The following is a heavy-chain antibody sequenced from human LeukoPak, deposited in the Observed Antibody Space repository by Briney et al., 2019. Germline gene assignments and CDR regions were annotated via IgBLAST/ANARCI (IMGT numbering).Heavy chain of an antibody. Sequence: GRSLRLSCAASGFTFSSYGMHWVRQAPGKGLEWVAVISYDGSNKYYADPVKGRFTISRDSSKNTLYLQMNSLRAEDTAVYYCANSYYDILTGYYSEITYWGQGTQVTVSS. J-gene: IGHJ4*02. V-gene: IGHV3-30*18. CDR2: ISYDGSNK. CDR3: ANSYYDILTGYYSEITY. D-gene: IGHD3-9*01. CDR1: GFTFSSYG.